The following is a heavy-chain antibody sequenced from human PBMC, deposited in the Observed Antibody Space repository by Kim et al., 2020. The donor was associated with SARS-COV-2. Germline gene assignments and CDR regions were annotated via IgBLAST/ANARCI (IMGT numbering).Heavy chain of an antibody. J-gene: IGHJ4*02. CDR1: GGSISSGNYC. CDR2: IYYTGST. Sequence: SETLSLTCTVSGGSISSGNYCWTWIRQHPGKGLEWIGYIYYTGSTFYNPSLKSRVSISVDTSKNQFSLRLTSVTAADTAVYYCARARKSYDSGGYYFDYWGQGTLVTVSS. CDR3: ARARKSYDSGGYYFDY. D-gene: IGHD3-22*01. V-gene: IGHV4-31*03.